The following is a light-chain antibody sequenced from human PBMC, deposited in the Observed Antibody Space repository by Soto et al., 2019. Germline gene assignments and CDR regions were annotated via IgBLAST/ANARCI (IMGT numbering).Light chain of an antibody. CDR1: QSVTSNF. CDR2: GAS. Sequence: EIVLTQSPDTLSLSPGERATVTCRASQSVTSNFLAWYQQKPGQAPRLLMFGASSRATGIPDRFSGSGSGTDFTLTISRLEPEDFALYYCHQYGSSPLTFGPGTKVDIK. CDR3: HQYGSSPLT. V-gene: IGKV3-20*01. J-gene: IGKJ3*01.